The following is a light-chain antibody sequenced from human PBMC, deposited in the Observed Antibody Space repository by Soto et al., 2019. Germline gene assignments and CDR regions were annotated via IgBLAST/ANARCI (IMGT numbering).Light chain of an antibody. CDR2: KAS. CDR3: QQYNSYPLT. V-gene: IGKV1-5*03. J-gene: IGKJ4*01. CDR1: QSIGRW. Sequence: DIQITQSPSTLSASVGDTVTVTCRASQSIGRWLAWYQQKPGKAPKLLIYKASSLESGVPSRFSGSGSETEFTLTISSLQPDDFATYYCQQYNSYPLTFGGGTKVDIK.